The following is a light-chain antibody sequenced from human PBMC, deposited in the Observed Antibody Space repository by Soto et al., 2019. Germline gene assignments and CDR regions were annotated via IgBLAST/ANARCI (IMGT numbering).Light chain of an antibody. Sequence: QSALTQPASVSGSPGQSITISCTGTSSDIGSHNYVSWYQQHPGKAPKLIIFDVTSRPSGVSNRFSGSKSGNTASLTISGLQAEDEADYYCSSYATSGTPYVFATGTKLTVL. J-gene: IGLJ1*01. CDR2: DVT. CDR3: SSYATSGTPYV. CDR1: SSDIGSHNY. V-gene: IGLV2-14*01.